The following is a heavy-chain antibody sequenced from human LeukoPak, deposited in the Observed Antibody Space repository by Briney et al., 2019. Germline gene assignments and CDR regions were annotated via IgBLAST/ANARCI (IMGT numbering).Heavy chain of an antibody. V-gene: IGHV3-48*01. Sequence: GGSLRLSCAASGFTFSSYSMNWVRQAPGKGLEWVSYISSSSSTIYYADSVKGRFTISRDNAKNSLYLQMNSLRAEDTAVYYCARDLVGYYGSGSYFDYWGQETLVTVSS. J-gene: IGHJ4*02. CDR2: ISSSSSTI. CDR3: ARDLVGYYGSGSYFDY. CDR1: GFTFSSYS. D-gene: IGHD3-10*01.